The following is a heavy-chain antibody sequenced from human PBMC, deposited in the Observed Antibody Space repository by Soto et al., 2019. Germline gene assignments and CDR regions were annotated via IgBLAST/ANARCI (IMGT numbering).Heavy chain of an antibody. CDR2: VSATGGS. D-gene: IGHD3-22*01. CDR1: GASVRSNY. V-gene: IGHV4-4*07. J-gene: IGHJ5*02. Sequence: QVQLQESGPGLVKPSETLSLICSVSGASVRSNYWSWIRKSAGKGLEWIGRVSATGGSTYNPSLRGRATMSVDTSKNQLSLRLMSMTAAGTATYSCARDPLPSDSSAPWGQGTLVIVSS. CDR3: ARDPLPSDSSAP.